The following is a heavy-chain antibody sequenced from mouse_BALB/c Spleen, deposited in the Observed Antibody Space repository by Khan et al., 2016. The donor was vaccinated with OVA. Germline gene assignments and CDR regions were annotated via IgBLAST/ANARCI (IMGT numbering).Heavy chain of an antibody. CDR2: IGPGSGNP. CDR3: ARSNYYGNGLYAMDY. Sequence: DLVKPGASVKLSCKASGYPFSSYWINWIKQRPGQGLEWVGQIGPGSGNPYYNEIFKGKATLTVDTSSNTVYIQLSSLSSEDSAVSFCARSNYYGNGLYAMDYWGQGTSVTVSS. CDR1: GYPFSSYW. V-gene: IGHV1S41*01. J-gene: IGHJ4*01. D-gene: IGHD1-1*01.